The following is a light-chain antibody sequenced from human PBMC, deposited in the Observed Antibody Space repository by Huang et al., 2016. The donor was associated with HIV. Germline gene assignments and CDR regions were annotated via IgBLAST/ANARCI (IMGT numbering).Light chain of an antibody. CDR1: QSVLYRSNNKNS. Sequence: DIVMTQSPDSLAVSLGERATINFKASQSVLYRSNNKNSLAWYQQKPGQPPKLLIYWASTREYGVPDRFSGSGSGTDFTLTISSLQVEDVAVYYCQQYYSTPRTFGQGTKVEIK. CDR2: WAS. V-gene: IGKV4-1*01. J-gene: IGKJ1*01. CDR3: QQYYSTPRT.